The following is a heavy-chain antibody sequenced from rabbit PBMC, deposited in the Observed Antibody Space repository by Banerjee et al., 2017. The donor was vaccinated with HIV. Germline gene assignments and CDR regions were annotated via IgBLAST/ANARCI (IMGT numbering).Heavy chain of an antibody. D-gene: IGHD4-1*01. CDR2: IYTSSGST. J-gene: IGHJ4*01. V-gene: IGHV1S45*01. CDR1: GFDFSDYG. Sequence: QEQLVESGGGLVQPGESLTLSCKASGFDFSDYGVSWVRQDPGKGLELIACIYTSSGSTCYASWVNGRFTISKTSSTTVTLQMTSLTAADTATYFCARDLAGVIGWNFNLWGQGTLVTVS. CDR3: ARDLAGVIGWNFNL.